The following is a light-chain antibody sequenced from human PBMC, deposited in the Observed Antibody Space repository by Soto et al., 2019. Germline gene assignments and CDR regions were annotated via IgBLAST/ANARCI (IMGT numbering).Light chain of an antibody. J-gene: IGKJ1*01. V-gene: IGKV1-5*01. Sequence: DIQMTQSPSTLSATAGDRVTITCRASQSISSWLAWYQHKPGKAPKLLIYDASNLDSGVPSRFSGSGSGTEFSLTISNLQPDDCATYYCQQYANYWTFGQGTRVEIK. CDR3: QQYANYWT. CDR1: QSISSW. CDR2: DAS.